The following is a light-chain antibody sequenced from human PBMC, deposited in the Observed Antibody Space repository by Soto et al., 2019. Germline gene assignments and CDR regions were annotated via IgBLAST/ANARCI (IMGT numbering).Light chain of an antibody. V-gene: IGKV1-39*01. J-gene: IGKJ1*01. CDR2: AAS. CDR1: QSISNH. CDR3: QQSYSSPPT. Sequence: GARVIITCRASQSISNHLNWYQQKPGKAPKLLIFAASSLQSGVPSRFSGSRSGPDFTLTISSLQPEDFATYYCQQSYSSPPTFGQGTKVDIK.